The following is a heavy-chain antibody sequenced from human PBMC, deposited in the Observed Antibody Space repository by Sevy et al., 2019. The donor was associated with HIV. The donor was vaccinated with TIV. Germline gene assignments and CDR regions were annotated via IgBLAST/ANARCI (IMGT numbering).Heavy chain of an antibody. CDR2: INSDGSST. V-gene: IGHV3-74*01. CDR3: ERVDRDDSSIRYYYYGMDV. Sequence: GGSLRLSCAASGFTFSSYWMHWVRQAPGKGLVWVSRINSDGSSTSYADSVKGRFTITRDNGKNTPYLQMNSLRAEDTAVYYCERVDRDDSSIRYYYYGMDVWGQGTTVTVSS. D-gene: IGHD3-22*01. CDR1: GFTFSSYW. J-gene: IGHJ6*02.